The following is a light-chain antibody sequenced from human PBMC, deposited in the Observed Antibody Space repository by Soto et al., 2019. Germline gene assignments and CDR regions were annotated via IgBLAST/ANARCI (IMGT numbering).Light chain of an antibody. CDR2: GAA. CDR1: QSVSSN. Sequence: EIVMTQSLATLSVSPGERATLSCRSSQSVSSNLAWYQQKPGQAPRLLIYGAATRATGIPARFSGSGSGTEFTLTVSSLQSEDFAFYYWQQYNNWPRTFGQGTKVEIK. V-gene: IGKV3-15*01. CDR3: QQYNNWPRT. J-gene: IGKJ1*01.